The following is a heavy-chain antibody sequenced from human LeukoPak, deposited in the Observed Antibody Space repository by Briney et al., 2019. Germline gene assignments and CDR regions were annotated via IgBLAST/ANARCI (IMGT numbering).Heavy chain of an antibody. Sequence: GRSLRLSCAPSGFALSSSYMTWVRQPPGRGLEWVSLIYSGGSTYYADSIKGRFTISRDNSKNTLYLQMNSLRADDTAVYYCARVPSSGYDHIFPSNYGMDVWGQGTTVTVSS. CDR1: GFALSSSY. CDR2: IYSGGST. D-gene: IGHD5-12*01. CDR3: ARVPSSGYDHIFPSNYGMDV. J-gene: IGHJ6*02. V-gene: IGHV3-53*01.